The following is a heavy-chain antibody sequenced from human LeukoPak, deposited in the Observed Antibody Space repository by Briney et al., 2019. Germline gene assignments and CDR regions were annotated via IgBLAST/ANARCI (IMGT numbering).Heavy chain of an antibody. CDR3: ARHGTGGFGVDY. CDR2: IYYSGST. J-gene: IGHJ4*02. V-gene: IGHV4-59*08. Sequence: SETPSLTCTVSGGSISSYYWSWIRQPPGKGLEWIGYIYYSGSTNYNPSLKSRVTISVDTSKNQFSLKLSSVTAADTAVYYCARHGTGGFGVDYWGQGTLVTVSS. D-gene: IGHD3-16*01. CDR1: GGSISSYY.